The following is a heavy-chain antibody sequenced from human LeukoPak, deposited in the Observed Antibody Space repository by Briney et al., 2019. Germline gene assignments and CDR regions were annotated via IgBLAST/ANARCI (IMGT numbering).Heavy chain of an antibody. CDR1: GFTFSAYW. CDR2: INTDGTDT. V-gene: IGHV3-74*01. J-gene: IGHJ4*02. Sequence: GGSLRLSCAVSGFTFSAYWMHWVRQGPGKGLVWVSRINTDGTDTIYADSVKGRFTISRDNAKNTLYLQINSLRVEDTGVYYCTRDLHWNSVNYWGQGTLVTVSS. D-gene: IGHD1-7*01. CDR3: TRDLHWNSVNY.